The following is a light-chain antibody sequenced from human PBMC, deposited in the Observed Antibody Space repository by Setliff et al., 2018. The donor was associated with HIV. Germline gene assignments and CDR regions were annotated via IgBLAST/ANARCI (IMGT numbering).Light chain of an antibody. J-gene: IGLJ1*01. CDR3: SSYRSGNTLV. V-gene: IGLV2-14*01. CDR1: SSDVGGFNY. CDR2: EVS. Sequence: QSALPQPASVSGSPGQSITISCTGTSSDVGGFNYVSWYQHHPGKAPKLMIYEVSNRPSGVSNRFSGSKSGNTASLTISGLQAEDEADYYCSSYRSGNTLVFGTGTKVTVL.